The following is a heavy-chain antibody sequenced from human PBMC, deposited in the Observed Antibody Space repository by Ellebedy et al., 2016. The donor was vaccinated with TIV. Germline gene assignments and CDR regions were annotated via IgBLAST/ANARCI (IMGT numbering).Heavy chain of an antibody. CDR1: DGSLRGYF. CDR3: ARILTDYSGNFGMDI. V-gene: IGHV4-34*01. CDR2: ISYDGGI. J-gene: IGHJ6*02. Sequence: SETLSLXXAVHDGSLRGYFFTWIRQPPGKGLEWIGQISYDGGINYNPSLKSRVPISLDKANYQVSLKMPSVTVADTAVYYCARILTDYSGNFGMDIWGPGTPVSVSS. D-gene: IGHD4-11*01.